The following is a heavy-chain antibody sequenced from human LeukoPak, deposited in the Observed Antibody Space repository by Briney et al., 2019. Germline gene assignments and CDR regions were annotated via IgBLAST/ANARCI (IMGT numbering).Heavy chain of an antibody. V-gene: IGHV3-53*01. Sequence: GGSLRLSCAASGFTFSDYTIHWVRQAPGKGLEWVSVIYSGDSTYYADSVKGRFTISRDNSKNTLYLQMNSLRAEDTAVYYCARVGYCSSTSCYDYYYYGMDVWGQGTTVTVSS. CDR3: ARVGYCSSTSCYDYYYYGMDV. CDR2: IYSGDST. J-gene: IGHJ6*02. CDR1: GFTFSDYT. D-gene: IGHD2-2*01.